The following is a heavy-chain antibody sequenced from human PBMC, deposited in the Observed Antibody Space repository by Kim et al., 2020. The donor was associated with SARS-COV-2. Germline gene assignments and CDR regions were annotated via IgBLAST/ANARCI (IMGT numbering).Heavy chain of an antibody. D-gene: IGHD2-2*01. V-gene: IGHV3-33*01. CDR2: LWFDGSNI. Sequence: GGSLRLSCAASGFSFRDHAMHWVRQAPGKGLEWVAYLWFDGSNIQYADFVKGRFTISRDNSKNILFLQMNTLRADDTALYYCARDGQQSIPYALDIWGQGTTVLVSS. CDR3: ARDGQQSIPYALDI. J-gene: IGHJ6*02. CDR1: GFSFRDHA.